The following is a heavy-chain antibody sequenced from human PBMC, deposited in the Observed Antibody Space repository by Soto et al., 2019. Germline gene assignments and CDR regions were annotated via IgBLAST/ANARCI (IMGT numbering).Heavy chain of an antibody. J-gene: IGHJ5*02. CDR1: GYTFTSYG. CDR2: ISAYNGNT. V-gene: IGHV1-18*04. CDR3: ASPHEYQLLDLDP. D-gene: IGHD2-2*02. Sequence: ASVKVSCKASGYTFTSYGISWVRQAPGQGLEWMGWISAYNGNTNYAQKLQGRVTMTTDTSTSTAYVELRSLRSDDTAVYYCASPHEYQLLDLDPWGQGTLVTVSS.